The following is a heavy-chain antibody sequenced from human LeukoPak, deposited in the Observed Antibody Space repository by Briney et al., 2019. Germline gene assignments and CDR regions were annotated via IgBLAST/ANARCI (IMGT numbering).Heavy chain of an antibody. Sequence: GGSLRLSCAASGFTFTNAWMSWVRQAPAKGLEWVGRIKRKSDGGTPDNAAPGKGRFTISRDDSKNTLYLPMNSLKTEETAVYHCATDVGGYNAGSGTYWGSLDYWGQGTVVTVSS. CDR1: GFTFTNAW. CDR2: IKRKSDGGTP. D-gene: IGHD3-10*01. J-gene: IGHJ4*02. V-gene: IGHV3-15*01. CDR3: ATDVGGYNAGSGTYWGSLDY.